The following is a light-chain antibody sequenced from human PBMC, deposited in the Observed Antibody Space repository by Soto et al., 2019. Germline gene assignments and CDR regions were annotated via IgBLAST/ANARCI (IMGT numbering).Light chain of an antibody. V-gene: IGKV3-15*01. J-gene: IGKJ1*01. CDR2: GAS. CDR3: QQYNNWPPWT. CDR1: QSVSSN. Sequence: MWMPEAPATRSVSPGERATLSCRASQSVSSNLAWYQHKPGQAPRLLIYGASTRATGIPARFSGSGSGTEFTLTISSLQSEDFAVYYCQQYNNWPPWTFGQGTKVDIK.